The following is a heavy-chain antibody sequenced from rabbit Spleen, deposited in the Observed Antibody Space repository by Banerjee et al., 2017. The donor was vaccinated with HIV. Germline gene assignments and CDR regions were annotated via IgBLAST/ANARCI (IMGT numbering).Heavy chain of an antibody. D-gene: IGHD4-1*01. CDR1: GFSFSNKAV. V-gene: IGHV1S45*01. CDR3: VREVAAKFSL. J-gene: IGHJ4*01. CDR2: INAGSGTT. Sequence: LQESGGGLVKPEGSLTLTCTASGFSFSNKAVMCWVRQAPGKGLEWIACINAGSGTTYYASWAKGRFTISKASSTTVTLQMTSLTAADTATYFCVREVAAKFSLWGPGTLVTVS.